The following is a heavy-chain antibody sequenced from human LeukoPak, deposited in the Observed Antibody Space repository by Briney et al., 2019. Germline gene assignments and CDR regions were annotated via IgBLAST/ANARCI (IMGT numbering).Heavy chain of an antibody. J-gene: IGHJ3*02. D-gene: IGHD6-19*01. CDR3: ASPYSSGFGAFDI. CDR2: INHSGST. Sequence: SETLSLTCAVSGGSLSGYYWSWIRQPPGKGLEWIGEINHSGSTNYNPSLKSRVTISVDTSKNQFSLKLSSVTAADTAVYYCASPYSSGFGAFDIWGQGTMVTVSS. CDR1: GGSLSGYY. V-gene: IGHV4-34*01.